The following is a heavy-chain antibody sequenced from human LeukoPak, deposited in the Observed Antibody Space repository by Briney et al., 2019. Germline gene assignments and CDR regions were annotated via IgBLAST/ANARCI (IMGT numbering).Heavy chain of an antibody. Sequence: PGGSLRLSCAASGFTLGAFAMHWVRQAPGKGLEWVSLIDKDGRSTYYADSVKGRFTISRDNSKNSLYLQMNSLRTEDTALYYCAKWAFYHSLDVWGQGTTVTVSS. CDR3: AKWAFYHSLDV. CDR1: GFTLGAFA. V-gene: IGHV3-43*02. D-gene: IGHD1-26*01. CDR2: IDKDGRST. J-gene: IGHJ6*02.